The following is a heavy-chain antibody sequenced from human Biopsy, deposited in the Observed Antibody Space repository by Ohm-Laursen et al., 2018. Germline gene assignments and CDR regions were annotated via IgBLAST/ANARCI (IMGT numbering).Heavy chain of an antibody. Sequence: SLRLSCAASGFTFTSYGMHWVRQAPGKGLEWVAAIWYDGSNKNYADSVKGRFTISKDNSKNTLYLQMNSLRGEDTAVYYCAKCMTGGSNYNFPRWGQGTLLTVSS. J-gene: IGHJ4*02. CDR1: GFTFTSYG. D-gene: IGHD2/OR15-2a*01. CDR3: AKCMTGGSNYNFPR. V-gene: IGHV3-33*06. CDR2: IWYDGSNK.